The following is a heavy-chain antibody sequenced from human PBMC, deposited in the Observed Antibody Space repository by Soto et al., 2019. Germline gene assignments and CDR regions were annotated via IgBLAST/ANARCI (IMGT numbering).Heavy chain of an antibody. CDR3: AREYCSGGSCYSPVYYYYGMDV. J-gene: IGHJ6*02. CDR1: GYTFTSYG. Sequence: SVKVSCKASGYTFTSYGISWVRQAPGQGLEWMGWISAYNGNTNYAQKLQGRVTMTTDTSTSTAYMELRSLGSDDTAVYYCAREYCSGGSCYSPVYYYYGMDVWGQGTTVTVSS. D-gene: IGHD2-15*01. CDR2: ISAYNGNT. V-gene: IGHV1-18*01.